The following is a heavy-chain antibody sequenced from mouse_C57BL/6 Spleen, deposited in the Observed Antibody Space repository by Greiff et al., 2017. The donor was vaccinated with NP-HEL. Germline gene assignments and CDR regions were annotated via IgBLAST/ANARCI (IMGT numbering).Heavy chain of an antibody. CDR1: GFTFSDYG. D-gene: IGHD1-1*01. V-gene: IGHV5-17*01. Sequence: EVQGVESGGGLVKPGGSLKLSCAASGFTFSDYGMHWVRQAPEKGLEWVAYISSGSSTIYYADTVKGRFTISRDNAKNTLFLQMTSLRSEDTAMYYCARQGYYYGSSPYAMDYWGQGTSVTVSS. CDR3: ARQGYYYGSSPYAMDY. CDR2: ISSGSSTI. J-gene: IGHJ4*01.